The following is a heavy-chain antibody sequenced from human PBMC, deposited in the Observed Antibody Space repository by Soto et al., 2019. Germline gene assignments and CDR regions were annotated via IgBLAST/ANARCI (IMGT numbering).Heavy chain of an antibody. Sequence: EVQLVESGGGMVQPGGSLRLSCAASGFIFSTYSMNWVRQAPGKGLEWVSYISTSTSTIYYADSVKGRFTISRDNAKNSLYLQMSSLRDEDTAVYYCARAKYSENYRFYYYGMDVWGQGTTVTVSS. D-gene: IGHD1-26*01. CDR1: GFIFSTYS. V-gene: IGHV3-48*02. CDR3: ARAKYSENYRFYYYGMDV. J-gene: IGHJ6*02. CDR2: ISTSTSTI.